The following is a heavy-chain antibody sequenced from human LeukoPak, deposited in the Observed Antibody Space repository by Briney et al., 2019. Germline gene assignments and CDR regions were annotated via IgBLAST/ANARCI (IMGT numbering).Heavy chain of an antibody. CDR3: ARGPPFAAALHWFDP. V-gene: IGHV4-31*03. D-gene: IGHD2-15*01. J-gene: IGHJ5*02. CDR1: GGSISSGGYY. Sequence: SQTLSLTCTVSGGSISSGGYYWSWIRQHPGKGLEWIGYIYYSGSTYYNPSLKSRVTISVDMSKNQFSLKLSSVTAADTAVYYCARGPPFAAALHWFDPWGQGTLVTVSS. CDR2: IYYSGST.